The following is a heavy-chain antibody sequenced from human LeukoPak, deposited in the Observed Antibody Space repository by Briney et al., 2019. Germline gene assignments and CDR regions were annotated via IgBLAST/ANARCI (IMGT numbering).Heavy chain of an antibody. Sequence: SETLSLTCSVSGVSISSGSNYWGWIRQPPGKTLEWIGSIYSSGSTYYNPSLKSRVIILIDTAKNQFSLKLSSVTAADTAVYYCARAGYCSGGSCSYFDYWGQGTLVTVSS. CDR3: ARAGYCSGGSCSYFDY. D-gene: IGHD2-15*01. CDR1: GVSISSGSNY. V-gene: IGHV4-39*07. CDR2: IYSSGST. J-gene: IGHJ4*02.